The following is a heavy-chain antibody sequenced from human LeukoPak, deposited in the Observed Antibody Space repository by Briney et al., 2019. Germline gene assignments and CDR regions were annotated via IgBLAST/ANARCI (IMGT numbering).Heavy chain of an antibody. Sequence: SETLSLTCTVSSGSISSYYWSWIRQPAGKGLEWIGRIYTSGNTNYNPSLKSRITMSLDTSKNQFSLKLSSVTAADTAVYYCARDHDKGFDSWGQGALVTVSS. V-gene: IGHV4-4*07. CDR2: IYTSGNT. CDR3: ARDHDKGFDS. D-gene: IGHD3-9*01. CDR1: SGSISSYY. J-gene: IGHJ4*02.